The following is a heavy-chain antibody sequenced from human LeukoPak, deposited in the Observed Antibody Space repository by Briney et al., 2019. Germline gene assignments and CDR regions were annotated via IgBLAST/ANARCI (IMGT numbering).Heavy chain of an antibody. Sequence: ASVKVSCKTSGYSFTDDYVQWVRQAPGQGLEWMGWINPDSGFTNNAQKFQGRVTMTRDTSITTAYMEVRRLRPDDTAVYYCAPTPEAYTSNWNVWGQGTLVTVSS. CDR3: APTPEAYTSNWNV. J-gene: IGHJ4*02. CDR2: INPDSGFT. D-gene: IGHD1-1*01. V-gene: IGHV1-2*02. CDR1: GYSFTDDY.